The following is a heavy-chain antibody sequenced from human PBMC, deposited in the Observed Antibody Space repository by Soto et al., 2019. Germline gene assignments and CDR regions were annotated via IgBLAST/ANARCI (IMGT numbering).Heavy chain of an antibody. J-gene: IGHJ4*02. CDR1: GFTFSTYW. CDR2: LDQDGSER. Sequence: EVQLVESGGGLVQPGGSLRLSCAASGFTFSTYWMTWVRRPPGKGLEWVAKLDQDGSERYYVDSVRGRFTISRDNAKNSLFLQMNGLRAEDTAVYYCVCGGNFFVYWGRGTLVTVSP. D-gene: IGHD3-16*01. V-gene: IGHV3-7*01. CDR3: VCGGNFFVY.